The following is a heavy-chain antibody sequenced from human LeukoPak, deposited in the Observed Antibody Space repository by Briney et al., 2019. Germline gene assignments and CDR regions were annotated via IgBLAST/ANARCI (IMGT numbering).Heavy chain of an antibody. CDR1: GGSFSGYY. Sequence: PSETLSLTCAVYGGSFSGYYWSWIRQPPGKGLEWIGEINHSGSTNYNPSLKSRVTISVDTSKNQFSLKLSSVTAADTAVYYCARDGGYGESPHYYYGMDVWGQGTTVTVSS. CDR2: INHSGST. V-gene: IGHV4-34*01. CDR3: ARDGGYGESPHYYYGMDV. J-gene: IGHJ6*02. D-gene: IGHD4-17*01.